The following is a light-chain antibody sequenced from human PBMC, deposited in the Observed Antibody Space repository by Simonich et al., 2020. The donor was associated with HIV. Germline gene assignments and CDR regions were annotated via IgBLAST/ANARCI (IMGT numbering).Light chain of an antibody. CDR1: QSVSSY. CDR3: QQRSNWYT. J-gene: IGKJ2*01. Sequence: EIVFTQSPATLSLSPGERANLSCRASQSVSSYLAWYQLKPGQDPRLLIYDASNRATGIPARFSGSGSGTDFTLTISSLEPEDFAVYYCQQRSNWYTFGQGTKLEIK. CDR2: DAS. V-gene: IGKV3-11*01.